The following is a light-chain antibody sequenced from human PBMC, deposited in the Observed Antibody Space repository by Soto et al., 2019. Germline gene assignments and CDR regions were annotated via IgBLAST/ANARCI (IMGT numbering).Light chain of an antibody. J-gene: IGKJ5*01. CDR1: RSISSL. V-gene: IGKV1-5*03. CDR2: KAS. Sequence: DIQMTQSPSTLSASVGDRVTITCRASRSISSLLAWYQQKPGRAPTLLIYKASTSESGVPSRFSGSGSGTEFTLTISSLQTDDSATYYCQQYNSYPLTFGQGTRLEMK. CDR3: QQYNSYPLT.